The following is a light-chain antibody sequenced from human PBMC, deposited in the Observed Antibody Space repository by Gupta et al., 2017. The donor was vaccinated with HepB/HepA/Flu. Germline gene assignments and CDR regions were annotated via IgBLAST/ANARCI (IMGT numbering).Light chain of an antibody. V-gene: IGLV2-11*01. J-gene: IGLJ3*02. CDR3: SPYATYNTWV. CDR1: SSYVATYNF. Sequence: QSARTQRRSVSGYPGQSVTISCTTTSSYVATYNFVAWYQQHPGKVPKLMIYDVTKRPSGVPDRFSGSKSGNTDSPTISGPQAEDEAEYYRSPYATYNTWVFGGGTKLTVL. CDR2: DVT.